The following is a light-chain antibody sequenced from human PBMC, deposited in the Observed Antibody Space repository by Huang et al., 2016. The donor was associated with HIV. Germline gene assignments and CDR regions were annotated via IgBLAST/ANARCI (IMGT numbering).Light chain of an antibody. Sequence: EIVLTQSPGTLSLSPGERATLSCRASQSVSSSYLAWYQQKPGQAPRLLIYGASSRATGSPDRFSGSGSGTDFTLTISRLEPEDFAVYYCQQYGSSPWFTFGPGTKVDIK. CDR3: QQYGSSPWFT. V-gene: IGKV3-20*01. CDR2: GAS. CDR1: QSVSSSY. J-gene: IGKJ3*01.